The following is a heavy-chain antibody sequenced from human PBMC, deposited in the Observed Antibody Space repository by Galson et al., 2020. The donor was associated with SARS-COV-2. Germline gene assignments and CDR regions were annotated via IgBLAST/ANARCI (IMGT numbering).Heavy chain of an antibody. CDR3: VREGDYHGDRDIVVVPAAWGDYYYGMDV. V-gene: IGHV3-30*04. CDR1: GFTFSSYA. Sequence: SCAASGFTFSSYAMHWVRQAPGKGLEWVAVISYDGSNKYYADSVKGRFTISRDNSKNTLYLQMNSLRAEDTAVYYCVREGDYHGDRDIVVVPAAWGDYYYGMDVWGQGTTVTVSS. D-gene: IGHD2-2*01. J-gene: IGHJ6*02. CDR2: ISYDGSNK.